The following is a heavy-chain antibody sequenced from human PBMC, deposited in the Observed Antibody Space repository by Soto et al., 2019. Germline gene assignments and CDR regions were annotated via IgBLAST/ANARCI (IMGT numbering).Heavy chain of an antibody. CDR2: IGTAGDT. J-gene: IGHJ3*02. CDR1: GFTFSYYD. V-gene: IGHV3-13*01. CDR3: ARGERGGFDI. Sequence: GESLKISCAASGFTFSYYDIHWVRQTTGKGLEWVSGIGTAGDTYYPGSVKGRFTISRENAKNSLYLQMNNLRAGDTAVYYCARGERGGFDIRGQGTMVTVSS.